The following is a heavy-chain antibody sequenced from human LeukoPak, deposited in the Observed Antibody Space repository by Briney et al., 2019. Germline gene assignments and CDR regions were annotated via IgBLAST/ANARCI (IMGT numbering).Heavy chain of an antibody. CDR2: IYYGGDT. D-gene: IGHD3-10*01. CDR1: GGSISSSYYY. CDR3: ARPGFGSGSYYRD. J-gene: IGHJ4*02. V-gene: IGHV4-39*01. Sequence: PSETLSLNCAVSGGSISSSYYYWGWIRQPPGKGLEWIGSIYYGGDTYYNPSLKSRVTISVDTSKNQFSLKLSSVTAADTAVYYCARPGFGSGSYYRDWGQGTLVTVSS.